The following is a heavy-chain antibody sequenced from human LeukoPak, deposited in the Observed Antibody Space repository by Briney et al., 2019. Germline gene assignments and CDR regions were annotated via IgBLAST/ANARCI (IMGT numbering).Heavy chain of an antibody. Sequence: SVKVSCKASGGTFSSYAISWVRQAPGQGLEWMGRIIPILGIANYAQKYQGRVTITADKSTSTAYMELSSLRSEDTAVYYCARDSGTIFGVVIIPNWFDPWGQGTLVTVSS. CDR3: ARDSGTIFGVVIIPNWFDP. D-gene: IGHD3-3*01. V-gene: IGHV1-69*04. CDR1: GGTFSSYA. J-gene: IGHJ5*02. CDR2: IIPILGIA.